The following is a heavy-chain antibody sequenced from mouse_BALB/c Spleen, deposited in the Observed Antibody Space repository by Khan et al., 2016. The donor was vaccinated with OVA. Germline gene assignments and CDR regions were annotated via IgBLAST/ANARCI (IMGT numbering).Heavy chain of an antibody. CDR2: ISYDGSN. CDR1: GYSITSGYY. D-gene: IGHD2-4*01. Sequence: VQLKQSGPGLVKPSQSLSLTCSVTGYSITSGYYWNWIRKFPGNKLEWMGYISYDGSNNYNPSLKNRISITRDTSKNQFFLKLNSVTTEDTATYYCARGICYEGAMDYWGQGTSVTVSS. J-gene: IGHJ4*01. CDR3: ARGICYEGAMDY. V-gene: IGHV3-6*01.